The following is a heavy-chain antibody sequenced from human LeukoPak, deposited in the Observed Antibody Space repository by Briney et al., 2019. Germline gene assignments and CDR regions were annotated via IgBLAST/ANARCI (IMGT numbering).Heavy chain of an antibody. V-gene: IGHV3-23*01. CDR2: ISGSGGST. Sequence: GGSLRLSCAASGFTFSSYAMSWVRQAPGKGLEWVSAISGSGGSTYYADSVKGRFTISRDNSKNTLYLQMNSLRAADTAVYYCAKDDCTNGVCYYAFDIWGQGTVVTVSS. J-gene: IGHJ3*02. CDR3: AKDDCTNGVCYYAFDI. D-gene: IGHD2-8*01. CDR1: GFTFSSYA.